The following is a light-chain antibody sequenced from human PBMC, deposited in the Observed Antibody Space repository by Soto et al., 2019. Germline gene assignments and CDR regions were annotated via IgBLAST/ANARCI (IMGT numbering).Light chain of an antibody. CDR2: DAS. CDR3: QQRASWPLT. J-gene: IGKJ4*01. V-gene: IGKV3-11*01. CDR1: QSISGY. Sequence: EIVLTQSPATLSLSPGERATLSCRASQSISGYLAWYQHRPGRAPRPLIYDASNRATGIPDRFSGRGSGTDFTLSISSLEPEEVAVSFCQQRASWPLTFGGGTALE.